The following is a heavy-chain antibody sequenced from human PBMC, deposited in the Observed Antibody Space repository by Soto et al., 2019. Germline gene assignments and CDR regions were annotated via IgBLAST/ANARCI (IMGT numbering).Heavy chain of an antibody. CDR3: ARHSWYYGRDYYYYYMDV. V-gene: IGHV4-59*08. J-gene: IGHJ6*03. CDR2: IYYSGST. Sequence: SSETLSLTCTVSGGSISSYYWSWIRQPPGKGLEWIGYIYYSGSTNYNPSLKSRVTISVDTSKNQFSLKLSSVTAADTAVYYCARHSWYYGRDYYYYYMDVWGKGTTVTVSS. D-gene: IGHD3-10*01. CDR1: GGSISSYY.